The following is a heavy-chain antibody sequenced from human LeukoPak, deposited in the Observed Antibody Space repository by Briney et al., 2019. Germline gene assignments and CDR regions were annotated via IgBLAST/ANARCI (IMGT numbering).Heavy chain of an antibody. J-gene: IGHJ4*02. CDR1: GFSFSTSP. CDR2: IKSKTDGGTT. CDR3: TTGYAAYFDY. D-gene: IGHD2-2*01. V-gene: IGHV3-15*01. Sequence: GGSLRLSCAASGFSFSTSPMSWVRQAPGKGLEWVGRIKSKTDGGTTAYAAPVKGRFTISRDDSKNTVHLQMNSLKTEDTAVYFCTTGYAAYFDYWGQGTLVAVSS.